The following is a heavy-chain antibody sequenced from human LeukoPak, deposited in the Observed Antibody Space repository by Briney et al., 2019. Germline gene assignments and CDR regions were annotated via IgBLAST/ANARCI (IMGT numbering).Heavy chain of an antibody. D-gene: IGHD3-16*01. Sequence: PGGSLRLSCAASGFTFSSYSMNWVRQAPGKGLEWVSSISSSSSYIYYADSVKGRFTISRDNAMNSLYLQMNSLRAEDTAVYYCARGYDYVWGSYLLAPYYFDYWGQGTLVTVSS. J-gene: IGHJ4*02. CDR1: GFTFSSYS. V-gene: IGHV3-21*01. CDR2: ISSSSSYI. CDR3: ARGYDYVWGSYLLAPYYFDY.